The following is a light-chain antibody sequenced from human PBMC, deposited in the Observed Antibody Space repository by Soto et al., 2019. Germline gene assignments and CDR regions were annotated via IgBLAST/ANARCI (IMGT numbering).Light chain of an antibody. CDR3: QSYDSNLSEV. CDR2: GSD. J-gene: IGLJ1*01. V-gene: IGLV1-40*01. Sequence: QSVLTQPPSVPGAPGQTVTISFTGSCSNIGAGYGVQWYQQLPGTAPRLLIYGSDDRPSGVPDRFSASVSGNSASLAITGLQTEDEAVYYCQSYDSNLSEVFGPGTKV. CDR1: CSNIGAGYG.